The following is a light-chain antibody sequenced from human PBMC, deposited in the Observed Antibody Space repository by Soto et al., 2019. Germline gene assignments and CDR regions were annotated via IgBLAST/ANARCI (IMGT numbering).Light chain of an antibody. CDR3: QQFQSFYPT. Sequence: MTQCPSTLSSSVGYRVTITCRASESIGTWLAWYQQKPGKAPNLLIYDDSSLQSGVPSRLSGRGSGTEFTLTISSLQPDDFATYYCQQFQSFYPTFAQGTQV. J-gene: IGKJ1*01. CDR2: DDS. V-gene: IGKV1-5*01. CDR1: ESIGTW.